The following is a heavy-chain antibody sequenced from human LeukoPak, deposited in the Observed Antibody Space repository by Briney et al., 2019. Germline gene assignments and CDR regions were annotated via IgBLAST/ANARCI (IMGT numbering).Heavy chain of an antibody. V-gene: IGHV3-66*02. J-gene: IGHJ5*02. CDR3: AREPDISPGGPNWAHNRFDP. Sequence: PGGSLRLSCAASGFTVTNNYMSWVRQAPGKGLEWVSVIYSGSNTYYADSVKGRFTISRDNSKDTLYLQMNSLRPEDTAVYYCAREPDISPGGPNWAHNRFDPWGQGTLVTVSS. CDR2: IYSGSNT. D-gene: IGHD3-9*01. CDR1: GFTVTNNY.